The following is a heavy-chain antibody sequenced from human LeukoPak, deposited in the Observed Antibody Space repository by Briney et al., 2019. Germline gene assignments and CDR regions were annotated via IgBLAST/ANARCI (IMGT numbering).Heavy chain of an antibody. CDR2: ISGSGGST. D-gene: IGHD2-2*01. J-gene: IGHJ4*02. CDR1: GVTFSSYA. CDR3: AKGQLVVVPAASLDY. Sequence: HSGGSLRLSCAASGVTFSSYAMSWVRQAPGKGLEWVSAISGSGGSTYYADSVKGRFTISRDNSKNTLYLQMNSLRAEDTAVYYCAKGQLVVVPAASLDYWGQGTLVTVSS. V-gene: IGHV3-23*01.